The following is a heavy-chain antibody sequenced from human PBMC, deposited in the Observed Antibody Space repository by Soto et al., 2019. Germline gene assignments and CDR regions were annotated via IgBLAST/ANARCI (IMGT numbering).Heavy chain of an antibody. CDR2: ISTSGSTI. Sequence: QVQLVESGGGLVQPGGSLRLSCAASGFTFSDYYMSWIRQAPGKGLEWVSYISTSGSTIYYADSVKGRFTISRDNAKNSVYLQMNSLRAEDTAVYYCARPYCSDTSCPPWGQGTLVTVSS. D-gene: IGHD2-2*01. J-gene: IGHJ5*02. CDR3: ARPYCSDTSCPP. V-gene: IGHV3-11*01. CDR1: GFTFSDYY.